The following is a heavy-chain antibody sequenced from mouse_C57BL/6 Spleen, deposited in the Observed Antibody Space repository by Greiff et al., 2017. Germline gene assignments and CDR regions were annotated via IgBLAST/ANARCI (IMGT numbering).Heavy chain of an antibody. CDR1: GYTFTSYW. D-gene: IGHD1-1*01. CDR3: ERTTVVATWYFEV. J-gene: IGHJ1*03. Sequence: QVQLQQSGAELVMPGASVKLSCKASGYTFTSYWMHWVKQRPGQGLEWIGEIDPSDSYTNYNQKFKGKSTLTVDKSSSTAYMQLSSLTSEDSAVCYCERTTVVATWYFEVWGTGTTVTVST. V-gene: IGHV1-69*01. CDR2: IDPSDSYT.